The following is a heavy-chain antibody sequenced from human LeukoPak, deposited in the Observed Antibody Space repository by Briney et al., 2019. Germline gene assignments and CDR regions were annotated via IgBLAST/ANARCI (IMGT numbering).Heavy chain of an antibody. CDR3: ARVVNWFDP. CDR1: GGSISSYY. Sequence: SETLSLTCTVSGGSISSYYWGWIRQPPGKGLEWIGSIYHSGSTYYNPSLKSRVTISVDTSKNQFSLRLSSVTAADTAVYYCARVVNWFDPWGQGTLVTVSS. V-gene: IGHV4-38-2*02. J-gene: IGHJ5*02. CDR2: IYHSGST.